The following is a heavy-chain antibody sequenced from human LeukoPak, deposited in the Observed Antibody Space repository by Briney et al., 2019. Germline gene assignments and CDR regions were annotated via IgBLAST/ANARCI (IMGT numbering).Heavy chain of an antibody. CDR2: IYYSGST. CDR3: ARDRTYMDV. J-gene: IGHJ6*03. V-gene: IGHV4-59*01. Sequence: SETLSLTCTVSGGSISSYYWSWIRQPLGKGLEWIGYIYYSGSTNYNPSLKSRVTISVDTSKNQFSLKLSSVTAADTAVYYCARDRTYMDVWGKGTTVTVSS. CDR1: GGSISSYY.